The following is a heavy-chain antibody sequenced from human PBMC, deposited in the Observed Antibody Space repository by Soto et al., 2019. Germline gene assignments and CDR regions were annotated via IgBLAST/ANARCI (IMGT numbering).Heavy chain of an antibody. V-gene: IGHV1-45*02. J-gene: IGHJ4*02. Sequence: SVKVSCKASGYTFTYRYLHWVRQAPGQALEWMGWITPFNGNTNYAQKFQDRVTITRDRSMSTAYMELSSLRSEDTAMYYCARGHSSGWYYFDYWGQGTLVTVSS. D-gene: IGHD6-19*01. CDR3: ARGHSSGWYYFDY. CDR2: ITPFNGNT. CDR1: GYTFTYRY.